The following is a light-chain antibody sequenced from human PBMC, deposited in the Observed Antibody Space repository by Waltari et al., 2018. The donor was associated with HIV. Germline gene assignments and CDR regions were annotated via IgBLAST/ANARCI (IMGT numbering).Light chain of an antibody. CDR2: SNN. CDR1: RPHIGSNP. Sequence: QSVLTQPPSASETPGQRVTISCSGTRPHIGSNPVHWYQQLPGTAPKLLIYSNNQRPSGVPDRFSGSKSGTSASLAISGLQSEDEANYYCAAWDDSLNGWVFGGGTKLTVL. J-gene: IGLJ2*01. V-gene: IGLV1-44*01. CDR3: AAWDDSLNGWV.